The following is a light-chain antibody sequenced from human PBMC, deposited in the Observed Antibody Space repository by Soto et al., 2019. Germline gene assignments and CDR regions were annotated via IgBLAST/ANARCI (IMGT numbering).Light chain of an antibody. CDR1: QSVSSDF. CDR3: QQYDCSVP. J-gene: IGKJ1*01. V-gene: IGKV3-20*01. CDR2: GAS. Sequence: EIVLTQSPGSVSLSPGERVTLSCRASQSVSSDFFAWYQQTPGQPPRLLISGASNRATGIPVRFSGSGSGTDFTLTISRLEPEDFAVYYCQQYDCSVPFGQGTKVE.